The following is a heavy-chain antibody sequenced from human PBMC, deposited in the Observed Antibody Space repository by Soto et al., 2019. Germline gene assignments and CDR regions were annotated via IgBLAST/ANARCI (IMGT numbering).Heavy chain of an antibody. V-gene: IGHV3-21*01. CDR1: GFTFSNYN. Sequence: EVQLVESGGGLVKPGGSLRLSCAASGFTFSNYNMNWVRKAPGKGLEWVSSISSSSSYIYYADSVKGRFTNSRDNAKNSLYLQMNSLRAEDTAVYYCARGSAEAGTAAIDHWGQGTLVTVSS. J-gene: IGHJ5*02. CDR2: ISSSSSYI. CDR3: ARGSAEAGTAAIDH. D-gene: IGHD6-19*01.